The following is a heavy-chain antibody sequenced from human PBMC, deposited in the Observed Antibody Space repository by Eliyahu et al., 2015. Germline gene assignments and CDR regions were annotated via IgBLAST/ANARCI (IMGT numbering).Heavy chain of an antibody. CDR1: GXTXRKYX. D-gene: IGHD2/OR15-2a*01. J-gene: IGHJ4*02. CDR2: ITGNGATT. V-gene: IGHV3-23*04. Sequence: EVQVVXSGGDLVRPGGSXRLXXSASGXTXRKYXMSWLRQAPGKGLEWVADITGNGATTTYRESVKGRFIISRDNYKNTVFLQMNSLRAEDTAIYYCAGNWRWGPGTLVTVSS. CDR3: AGNWR.